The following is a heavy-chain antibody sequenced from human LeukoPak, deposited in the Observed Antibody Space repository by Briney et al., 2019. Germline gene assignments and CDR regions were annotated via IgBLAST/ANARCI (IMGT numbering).Heavy chain of an antibody. CDR1: GGTFSSYA. CDR2: IIPIFGTA. CDR3: ARDGGCSSTSCYGYYYYMDV. V-gene: IGHV1-69*13. D-gene: IGHD2-2*01. Sequence: ASVKVSCKASGGTFSSYAISWVRQAPGQGLEWMGGIIPIFGTANYAQKFQGRVTITADESTSTAYMELSSLRSEDTAVYYCARDGGCSSTSCYGYYYYMDVWGKGTTVTVSS. J-gene: IGHJ6*03.